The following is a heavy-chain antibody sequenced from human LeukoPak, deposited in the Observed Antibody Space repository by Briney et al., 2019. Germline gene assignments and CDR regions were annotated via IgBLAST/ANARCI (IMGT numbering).Heavy chain of an antibody. CDR2: IWYDGSNK. CDR3: GRENIGIADKYGMDG. CDR1: GFTFSSYG. Sequence: GGSLRLSCAASGFTFSSYGMHWVRQAPGKGLEWVAVIWYDGSNKYYADSVKGRFTVSRDDSKNTVYLQMNSLRAEDTAVYYCGRENIGIADKYGMDGWGQGTTVTVSS. J-gene: IGHJ6*02. D-gene: IGHD6-13*01. V-gene: IGHV3-33*01.